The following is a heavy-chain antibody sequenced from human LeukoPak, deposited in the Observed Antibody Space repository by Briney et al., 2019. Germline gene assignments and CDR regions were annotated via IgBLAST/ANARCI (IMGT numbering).Heavy chain of an antibody. CDR2: IATDGRDK. CDR1: GFTSNNYG. V-gene: IGHV3-30*18. D-gene: IGHD6-13*01. Sequence: PGRSLRLSCAASGFTSNNYGMHWVRQAPGKGLEWVAVIATDGRDKKYADSVKGRFTISRDNSKNTLYLEMNSLRPEDTAVYHCAKDSKVAAAGYFFDYWGQGTLVTVSS. J-gene: IGHJ4*02. CDR3: AKDSKVAAAGYFFDY.